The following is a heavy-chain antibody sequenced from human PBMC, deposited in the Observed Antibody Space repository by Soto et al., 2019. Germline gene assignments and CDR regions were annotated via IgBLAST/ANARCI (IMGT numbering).Heavy chain of an antibody. J-gene: IGHJ6*02. V-gene: IGHV1-69*06. CDR3: ARGRYDFWSGTTSHDYGLDV. D-gene: IGHD3-3*01. CDR1: GGTFSNYA. CDR2: IIPIFGSS. Sequence: QVQLVQSGAEVMKPGSSVKVSCKASGGTFSNYAFSWVRQAPGQGLEWLGGIIPIFGSSYYARGFQGRVTITADKSTSTVYMDLTSLRSEDTAVYYCARGRYDFWSGTTSHDYGLDVWGQGTTVTVSS.